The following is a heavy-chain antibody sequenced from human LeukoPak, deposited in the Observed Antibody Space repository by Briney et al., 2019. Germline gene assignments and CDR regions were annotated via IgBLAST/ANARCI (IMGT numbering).Heavy chain of an antibody. CDR2: ISYDGSNK. V-gene: IGHV3-30*03. CDR1: GFIFSSYG. D-gene: IGHD6-13*01. CDR3: VRVGYSSSWYVDY. Sequence: GRSLRLSCAASGFIFSSYGMHWVRQAPGKGLEWVAVISYDGSNKYYTDSVKGRFTISRDNSNNTLYLQMNSLRGEDTAVYYCVRVGYSSSWYVDYWGQGTLVTVSS. J-gene: IGHJ4*02.